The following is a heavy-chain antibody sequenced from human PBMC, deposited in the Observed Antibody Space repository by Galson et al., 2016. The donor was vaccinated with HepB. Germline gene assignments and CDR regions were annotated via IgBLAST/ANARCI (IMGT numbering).Heavy chain of an antibody. CDR1: GFTSSSYS. D-gene: IGHD4-17*01. Sequence: SPRLSCAASGFTSSSYSMNWVRQAPGKGLEWVSSISSSSSYIYYADSVKGRFSISRDNAKNSLYLQMNSLRAEDTAVYYCARAVSWDYGDYAGYWGQGTLVTVSS. CDR3: ARAVSWDYGDYAGY. CDR2: ISSSSSYI. J-gene: IGHJ4*02. V-gene: IGHV3-21*01.